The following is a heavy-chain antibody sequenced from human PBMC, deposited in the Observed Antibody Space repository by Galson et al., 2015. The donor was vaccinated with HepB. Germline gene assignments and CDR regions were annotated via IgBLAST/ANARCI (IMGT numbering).Heavy chain of an antibody. Sequence: QSGAEVTKPGESLKISCQGSGYTFTNYWIGWVRQMPGKGLEWMGIIYPGDFDTRYSPYFQGQVTISIDKSISTAYLQWSSLKASDSAMYHCARHPGYSSSWDFDDWGQGTLVTVSS. CDR1: GYTFTNYW. CDR2: IYPGDFDT. CDR3: ARHPGYSSSWDFDD. V-gene: IGHV5-51*01. J-gene: IGHJ4*02. D-gene: IGHD6-13*01.